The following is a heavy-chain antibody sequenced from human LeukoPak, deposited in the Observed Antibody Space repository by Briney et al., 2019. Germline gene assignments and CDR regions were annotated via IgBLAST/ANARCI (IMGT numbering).Heavy chain of an antibody. CDR2: IYYDDDSNK. CDR3: ARELEMPAAGWQIRH. V-gene: IGHV3-30-3*01. Sequence: GGSLRLSCAASGFTFNSYAMHWVRQAPGKGLEWLAIIYYDDDSNKYYADSVKGRFTIARDNSKNTLYLQMNSLRVEDTAVYYCARELEMPAAGWQIRHWGQGTLVTVSS. J-gene: IGHJ1*01. CDR1: GFTFNSYA. D-gene: IGHD6-13*01.